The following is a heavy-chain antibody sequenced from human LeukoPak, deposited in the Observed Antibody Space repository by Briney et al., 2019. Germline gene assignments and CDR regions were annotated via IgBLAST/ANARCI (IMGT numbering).Heavy chain of an antibody. V-gene: IGHV4-31*03. Sequence: PSETLSLTCTVSRGSIISGGYYWSWIRQHPGKGLEWIGYIYYSGTTYYNPSLKSRVTISVDTSKNQFSLKLSSVTAADTAVYYCARGLGAYCGGDCYSFRYWGQGTLVTVSS. J-gene: IGHJ4*02. CDR1: RGSIISGGYY. CDR3: ARGLGAYCGGDCYSFRY. D-gene: IGHD2-21*02. CDR2: IYYSGTT.